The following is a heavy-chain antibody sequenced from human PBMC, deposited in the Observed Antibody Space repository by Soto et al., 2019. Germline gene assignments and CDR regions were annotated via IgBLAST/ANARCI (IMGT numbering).Heavy chain of an antibody. CDR2: INHSGGT. D-gene: IGHD2-2*01. V-gene: IGHV4-34*01. CDR1: GRSFSGYY. Sequence: HVQLQQWGAGLLKPSETLSLTCAVYGRSFSGYYWSWIRPPPGKGLEWIGQINHSGGTNYSPSPKSRATMSVYTSKNQFSVQRSSVISACAAGYYGASHCRSTSFLYRFQDWVQGTLVCVSS. CDR3: ASHCRSTSFLYRFQD. J-gene: IGHJ1*01.